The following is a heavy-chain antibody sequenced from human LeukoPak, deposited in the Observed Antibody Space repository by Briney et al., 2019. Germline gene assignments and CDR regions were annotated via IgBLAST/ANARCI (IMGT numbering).Heavy chain of an antibody. CDR3: AKDGITMVRGVIIVVGYFDY. D-gene: IGHD3-10*01. CDR1: GFTVSSNY. CDR2: IYGGGST. Sequence: GGSLRLSCAASGFTVSSNYMNWVRQAPGKGLEWVSVIYGGGSTYYADSVKGRFTISRDNSKDTLFLQMHSLRLGDTAVYYCAKDGITMVRGVIIVVGYFDYWGQGTLVTVSS. J-gene: IGHJ4*02. V-gene: IGHV3-53*01.